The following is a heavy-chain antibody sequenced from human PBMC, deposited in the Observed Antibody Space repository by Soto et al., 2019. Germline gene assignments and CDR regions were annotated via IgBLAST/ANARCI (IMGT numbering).Heavy chain of an antibody. CDR3: AKDSIRRNRIYDPFDI. V-gene: IGHV3-23*01. Sequence: EAQLLESGGGLVQPGGSLRLSCAASGFTFSEYAMSWVRQAPGKGLEWVSVIGGDGGSPNYADSVRGRFTVSRDNSKNILYLQMDSLRVDDTAVYFCAKDSIRRNRIYDPFDIWGQGTMVTVSS. CDR1: GFTFSEYA. CDR2: IGGDGGSP. J-gene: IGHJ3*02. D-gene: IGHD3-3*02.